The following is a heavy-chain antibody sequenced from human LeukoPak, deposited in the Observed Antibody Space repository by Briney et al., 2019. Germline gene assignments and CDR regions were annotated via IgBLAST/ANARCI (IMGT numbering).Heavy chain of an antibody. D-gene: IGHD3-16*01. J-gene: IGHJ4*02. CDR1: GYSYTRNG. Sequence: APSVKVSCKPSGYSYTRNGISWVRQAPGQALEWMAWISANSGNTNYAQNFQDRVTLTTDTSTSTAYMELRSLRSDDTVVYYCARDVNYAFDYWGQGTLVSV. CDR2: ISANSGNT. CDR3: ARDVNYAFDY. V-gene: IGHV1-18*01.